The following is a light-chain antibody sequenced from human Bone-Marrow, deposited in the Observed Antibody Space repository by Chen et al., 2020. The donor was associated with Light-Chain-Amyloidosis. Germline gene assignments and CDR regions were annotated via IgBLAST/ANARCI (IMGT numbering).Light chain of an antibody. V-gene: IGLV3-1*01. J-gene: IGLJ3*02. CDR2: QDK. CDR3: QAWDNNSWV. CDR1: GLGDKY. Sequence: SFELTQPPSVSVSPGQTVTITCSGDGLGDKYASWYQQRPGRSPVLVMFQDKKRPSGISEPFSGSTSGNTATLTISGTQAVDAAAYYCQAWDNNSWVFGGGTKVTVL.